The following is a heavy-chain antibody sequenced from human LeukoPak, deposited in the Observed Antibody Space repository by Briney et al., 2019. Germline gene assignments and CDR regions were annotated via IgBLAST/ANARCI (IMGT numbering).Heavy chain of an antibody. J-gene: IGHJ4*02. CDR2: IWYDGSNK. D-gene: IGHD3-16*02. Sequence: GGSLRLSCAASGITFRSYGMHWVRQAPGKGLEWVAFIWYDGSNKYYADSVKGRFTISRDNSRNTLFLQMNSLRAEDTAVYYCAKVKSGSYRGGDFDYWGQGTLVTVSS. CDR1: GITFRSYG. V-gene: IGHV3-30*02. CDR3: AKVKSGSYRGGDFDY.